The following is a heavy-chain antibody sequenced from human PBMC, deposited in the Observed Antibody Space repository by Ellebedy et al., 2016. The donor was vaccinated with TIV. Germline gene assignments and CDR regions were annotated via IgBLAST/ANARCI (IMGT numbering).Heavy chain of an antibody. D-gene: IGHD3-22*01. V-gene: IGHV4-34*01. CDR1: GGSFSGYY. CDR3: ARGPITMIVVGDAFDI. CDR2: IYHSGST. J-gene: IGHJ3*02. Sequence: SETLSLXCAVYGGSFSGYYWGWIRQPPGKGLEWIGSIYHSGSTYYNPSLKSRVTISVDTSKNQFSLKLSSVTAADTAVYYCARGPITMIVVGDAFDIWGQGTMVTVSS.